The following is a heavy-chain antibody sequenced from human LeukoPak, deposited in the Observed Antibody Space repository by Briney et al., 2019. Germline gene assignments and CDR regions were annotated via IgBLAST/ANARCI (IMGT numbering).Heavy chain of an antibody. J-gene: IGHJ4*02. Sequence: GGSLRLSCAASGFTFSSYAMHWVRQAPGKGLEWVAVISYDGSNKYYADSVKGRFTISRDNSKNTLYLQMNSLRAEDTAVYYCARDPYSSGWSSSFDYWGQGTLVTVSS. CDR1: GFTFSSYA. D-gene: IGHD6-19*01. CDR2: ISYDGSNK. V-gene: IGHV3-30-3*01. CDR3: ARDPYSSGWSSSFDY.